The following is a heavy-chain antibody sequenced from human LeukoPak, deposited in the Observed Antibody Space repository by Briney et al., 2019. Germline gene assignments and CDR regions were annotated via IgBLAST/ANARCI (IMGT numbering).Heavy chain of an antibody. CDR3: TRDRPIDY. Sequence: GGSLRLSCAASGFTFSSYWMHWVRQAPGKGLVWVSRINPDGSSTIYVDSVKGRFTISRDNAKNTLYLQMNSLSADDTAVYYCTRDRPIDYWGQGTLVTVSS. V-gene: IGHV3-74*01. J-gene: IGHJ4*02. CDR2: INPDGSST. CDR1: GFTFSSYW.